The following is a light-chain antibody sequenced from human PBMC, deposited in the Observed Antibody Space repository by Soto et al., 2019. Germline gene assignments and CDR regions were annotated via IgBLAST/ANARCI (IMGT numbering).Light chain of an antibody. CDR3: QQYNGNSRT. Sequence: DIQMTQSPSTLSASVGDRVTITCRASQSISSWLAWYQQKPGIAPKLLIYEASTLNSGVPSRFSGSGSGTEFTLTISNLQPDDFATYYCQQYNGNSRTFGQGTKVEIK. CDR1: QSISSW. V-gene: IGKV1-5*03. CDR2: EAS. J-gene: IGKJ1*01.